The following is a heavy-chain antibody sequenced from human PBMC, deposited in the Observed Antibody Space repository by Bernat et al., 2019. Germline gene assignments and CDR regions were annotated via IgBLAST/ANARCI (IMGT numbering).Heavy chain of an antibody. V-gene: IGHV3-7*03. Sequence: EVQLVESGGGLVQPGGSLRLSCAASGFTFSSYWMSWVRQAPGKGLEWVANIKQDGSEKYYVDSVKGRLTISRDNAKNSLYLQMNSLRAEDTAVYYCARGGTKMTTVTTVIWGQGTMVTVSS. CDR1: GFTFSSYW. D-gene: IGHD4-17*01. CDR2: IKQDGSEK. J-gene: IGHJ3*02. CDR3: ARGGTKMTTVTTVI.